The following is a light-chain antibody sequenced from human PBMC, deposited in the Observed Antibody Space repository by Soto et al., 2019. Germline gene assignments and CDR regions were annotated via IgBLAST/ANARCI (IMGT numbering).Light chain of an antibody. V-gene: IGKV1-5*01. Sequence: DNQMTQSPSTLSASVGNRITITCRASQSISSRLAWYQQKPGKAPKLLIYVASSLESGVPSRFSVSGSGTEFTLTISRLQPDDFATYYCQQYNSYPWTFGKGTKV. CDR2: VAS. CDR1: QSISSR. CDR3: QQYNSYPWT. J-gene: IGKJ1*01.